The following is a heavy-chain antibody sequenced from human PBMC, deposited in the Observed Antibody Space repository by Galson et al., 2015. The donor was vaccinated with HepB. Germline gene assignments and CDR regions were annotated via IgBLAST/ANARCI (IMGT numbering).Heavy chain of an antibody. CDR2: ISGSGGST. J-gene: IGHJ4*02. CDR3: AKDPDLFIAAAGFDY. CDR1: GFTFSSYA. V-gene: IGHV3-23*01. Sequence: SLRLSCAASGFTFSSYAMSWVRQAPGKGLEWVSAISGSGGSTYYADSVKGRFTISRDNSKNTLYLQMNSLRAEDTAVYYCAKDPDLFIAAAGFDYWGQGTLVTVSS. D-gene: IGHD6-13*01.